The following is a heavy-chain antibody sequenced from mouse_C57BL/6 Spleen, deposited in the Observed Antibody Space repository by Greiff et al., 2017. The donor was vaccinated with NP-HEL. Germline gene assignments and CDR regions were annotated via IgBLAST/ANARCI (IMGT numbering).Heavy chain of an antibody. J-gene: IGHJ2*01. CDR3: ARHEEAIYYYGSSYYFDY. D-gene: IGHD1-1*01. CDR2: FYPGSGSI. V-gene: IGHV1-62-2*01. Sequence: VQLQESGAELVKPGASVKLSCKASGYTFTEYTIHWVKQRSGQGLEWIGWFYPGSGSIKYNEKFKDKATLTADKSSSTVYMELSRLTSEDSAVYFCARHEEAIYYYGSSYYFDYWGQGTTLTVSS. CDR1: GYTFTEYT.